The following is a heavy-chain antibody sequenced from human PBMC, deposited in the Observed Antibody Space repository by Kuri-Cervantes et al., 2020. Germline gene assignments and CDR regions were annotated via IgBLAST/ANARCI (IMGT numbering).Heavy chain of an antibody. D-gene: IGHD3-22*01. V-gene: IGHV3-73*01. J-gene: IGHJ4*02. CDR3: ARASYSYYYDSSGSRSPFDY. Sequence: GESLKISCAASGFTFSGSAMHWVRQASGKGLEWVGRIRSKANSYATAYAASVKGRFTISRDDSKNTAYLQMNSLKTEDTAVYYCARASYSYYYDSSGSRSPFDYWGQGTLVTVSS. CDR1: GFTFSGSA. CDR2: IRSKANSYAT.